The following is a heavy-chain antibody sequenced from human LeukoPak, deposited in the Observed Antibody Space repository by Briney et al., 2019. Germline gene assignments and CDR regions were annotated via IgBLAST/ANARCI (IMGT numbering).Heavy chain of an antibody. J-gene: IGHJ4*01. D-gene: IGHD6-19*01. CDR1: GFTFSSYS. CDR3: ARDRPDGWYDGFDY. Sequence: PGGSLRLSCAASGFTFSSYSMNWVRQAPGKGLERVSYISSSSSYIYYADSVKGRFTISRDNAKNSLYLQMNSLRAEDTAVYYCARDRPDGWYDGFDYWGHGTLVTVSS. V-gene: IGHV3-21*05. CDR2: ISSSSSYI.